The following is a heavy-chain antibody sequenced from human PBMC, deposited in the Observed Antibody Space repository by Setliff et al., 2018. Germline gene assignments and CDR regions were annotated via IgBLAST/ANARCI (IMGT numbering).Heavy chain of an antibody. J-gene: IGHJ4*02. CDR1: GFTYKNDW. Sequence: LRLSCGASGFTYKNDWVSWVRQAPGKGLEWLASINPHGSEKYYADSVKGRFTISRDNAKNSLSLQMNNLRTEDTAVYYCFGAGTCSYWGQGTLVTAPQ. CDR2: INPHGSEK. V-gene: IGHV3-7*01. D-gene: IGHD3-10*01. CDR3: FGAGTCSY.